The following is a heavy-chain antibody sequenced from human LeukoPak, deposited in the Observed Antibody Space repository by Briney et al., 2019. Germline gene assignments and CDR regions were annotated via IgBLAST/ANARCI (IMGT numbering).Heavy chain of an antibody. J-gene: IGHJ6*01. D-gene: IGHD2-2*02. CDR3: ARVVVPAAIQYYYYGMDV. CDR1: GGTFSSYA. Sequence: GASVKVSCKASGGTFSSYAISWVRQAPGQGLEWMGGIIPIFGTANYAQKFQGRVTITADESTSTAYMELSSLRSEDTAVYYCARVVVPAAIQYYYYGMDVWGQGTTVTVSS. V-gene: IGHV1-69*13. CDR2: IIPIFGTA.